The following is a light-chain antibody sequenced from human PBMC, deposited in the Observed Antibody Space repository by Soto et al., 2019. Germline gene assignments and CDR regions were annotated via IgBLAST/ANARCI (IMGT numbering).Light chain of an antibody. J-gene: IGKJ1*01. Sequence: DIVMTQSPDSLAVSLGERATINCKSSQSVLYSPNNKNYLAWYQQKPGQPPKLLIYWASTRESGVPDRLSGSGSGTDFTLTISSLQAEDVAFYYCLQYHSAPQSFGQGTKVEIK. CDR2: WAS. V-gene: IGKV4-1*01. CDR3: LQYHSAPQS. CDR1: QSVLYSPNNKNY.